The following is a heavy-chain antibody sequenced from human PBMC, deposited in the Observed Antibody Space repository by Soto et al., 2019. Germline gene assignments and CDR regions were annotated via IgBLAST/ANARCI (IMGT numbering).Heavy chain of an antibody. D-gene: IGHD3-3*01. CDR1: GFTFSDHW. CDR3: ARGLLEWLSRQPPSDN. J-gene: IGHJ1*01. V-gene: IGHV3-74*01. Sequence: GGSLRLSCAASGFTFSDHWMHWVRQAPGEGLMCVARVNGDGTATSYADSVKGRFTISRDNAKNTLYLEMHSLRVDDTAVYYCARGLLEWLSRQPPSDNWGHCTVVTVSS. CDR2: VNGDGTAT.